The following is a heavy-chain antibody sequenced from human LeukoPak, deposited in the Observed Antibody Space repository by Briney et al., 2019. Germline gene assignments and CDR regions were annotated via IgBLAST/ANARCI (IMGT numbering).Heavy chain of an antibody. D-gene: IGHD2-15*01. Sequence: PGGSLRLSCAASGFTFSSYSMNWVRQAPGKGLEWVSSISSSSSYIYYADSVKGRFTISRDNAKNSLYLQMNSLRAEDTAVYYCARDNRYCNGGSCLNNWFDPWGQGTLVTVSS. J-gene: IGHJ5*02. CDR2: ISSSSSYI. CDR3: ARDNRYCNGGSCLNNWFDP. V-gene: IGHV3-21*01. CDR1: GFTFSSYS.